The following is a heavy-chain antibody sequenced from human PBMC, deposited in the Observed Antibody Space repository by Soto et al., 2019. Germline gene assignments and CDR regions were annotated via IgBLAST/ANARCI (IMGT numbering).Heavy chain of an antibody. CDR2: ISGSGGST. D-gene: IGHD2-21*02. CDR3: AKVGGPIVVVTAIRYFQH. J-gene: IGHJ1*01. V-gene: IGHV3-23*01. Sequence: PGGSLRLSCAASGFTFSSYAMSWVRQAPGKGLEWVSAISGSGGSTYYADSVKGRFTISRDNSKNTLYLQMNSLRAEDTAVYYCAKVGGPIVVVTAIRYFQHWGQGTLVTVSS. CDR1: GFTFSSYA.